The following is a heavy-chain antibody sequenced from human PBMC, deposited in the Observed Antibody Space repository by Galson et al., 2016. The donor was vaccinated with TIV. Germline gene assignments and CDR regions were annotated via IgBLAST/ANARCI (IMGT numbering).Heavy chain of an antibody. Sequence: SVKVSCKASGYTVTTYYMHWVRQGPGQGLEWMGIISPSGGGTTYAQNFQGRITMTRDTSTSTVYMALSSLRSGDTAVYYCARSQSCGGDCYYFDYWGRGTLVTVSS. CDR1: GYTVTTYY. CDR3: ARSQSCGGDCYYFDY. CDR2: ISPSGGGT. D-gene: IGHD2-21*02. V-gene: IGHV1-46*01. J-gene: IGHJ4*02.